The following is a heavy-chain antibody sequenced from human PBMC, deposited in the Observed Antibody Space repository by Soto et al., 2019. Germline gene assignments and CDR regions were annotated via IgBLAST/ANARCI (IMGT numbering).Heavy chain of an antibody. CDR2: ARNKANCDTT. V-gene: IGHV3-72*01. CDR3: ARLMGTSFDL. D-gene: IGHD2-8*01. J-gene: IGHJ4*02. Sequence: SLRLSCAASGFTFSDHHMDWLRQAPGKGLEWVGRARNKANCDTTAYAPSVKCRFTISRDDSQNSLSLQGNSLNTEYTAVYFCARLMGTSFDLWGQGALVTVSS. CDR1: GFTFSDHH.